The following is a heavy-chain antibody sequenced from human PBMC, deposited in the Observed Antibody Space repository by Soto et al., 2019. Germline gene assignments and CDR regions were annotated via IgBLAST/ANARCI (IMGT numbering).Heavy chain of an antibody. V-gene: IGHV4-30-4*01. CDR3: ASQLEQHYFDH. CDR2: IYYTGST. D-gene: IGHD1-1*01. Sequence: QVQLQESGPGLVKPSQTLSLTCTVSGGSISSGDYYWSWIRQPPGKGLEWIGYIYYTGSTYYNPSLKSRVTISVDTSKNQFSLTLSSVTAADTAVFYCASQLEQHYFDHWGQGTLVTVSS. CDR1: GGSISSGDYY. J-gene: IGHJ4*02.